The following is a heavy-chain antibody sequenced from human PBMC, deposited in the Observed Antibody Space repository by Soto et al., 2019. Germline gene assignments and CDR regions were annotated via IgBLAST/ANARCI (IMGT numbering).Heavy chain of an antibody. Sequence: QVQLVQSGAEVKKPGSSVKVSCKASGGTFSSYAISWVRQAPGQGLEWMGGIIPIFGTANYAQTFQGRVTITADESTSTAYRELSSLRSEDTAVYYCARDPPGRTPNYYYDSSGYYPDAFDIWGPGTMVTGSS. D-gene: IGHD3-22*01. CDR1: GGTFSSYA. J-gene: IGHJ3*02. V-gene: IGHV1-69*01. CDR3: ARDPPGRTPNYYYDSSGYYPDAFDI. CDR2: IIPIFGTA.